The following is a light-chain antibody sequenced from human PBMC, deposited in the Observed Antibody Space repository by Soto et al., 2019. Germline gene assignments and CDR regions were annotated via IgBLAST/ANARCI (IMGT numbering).Light chain of an antibody. V-gene: IGKV3-20*01. CDR2: GAS. J-gene: IGKJ1*01. Sequence: VLRQSPDTLSLSPWERATLSCRAGQSVSSTFLNWYQQKPGQAPRLLIYGASNRATGTPDRFSGSGSGTDFTLTITSLQSEDFAVYYCQQYGSSPQTFGQGTKVDI. CDR1: QSVSSTF. CDR3: QQYGSSPQT.